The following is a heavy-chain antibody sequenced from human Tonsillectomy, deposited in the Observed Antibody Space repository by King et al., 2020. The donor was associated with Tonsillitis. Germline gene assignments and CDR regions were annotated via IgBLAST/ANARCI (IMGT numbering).Heavy chain of an antibody. J-gene: IGHJ4*02. CDR2: IWYDGSNE. CDR3: TRDSSAWSHRGGSLAYFDY. V-gene: IGHV3-33*08. CDR1: GFTFSSYG. D-gene: IGHD6-19*01. Sequence: QLVQSGGGVVQPGRSLRLSCAASGFTFSSYGMHWVRQAPGKGLEWVAVIWYDGSNEYYADSVKGRFTISRDNSMNTLYLQMNSLRDEDTAVYYCTRDSSAWSHRGGSLAYFDYWGQGTLVTVSS.